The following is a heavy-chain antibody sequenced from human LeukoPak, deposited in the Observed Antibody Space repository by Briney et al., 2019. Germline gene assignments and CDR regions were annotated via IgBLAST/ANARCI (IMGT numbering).Heavy chain of an antibody. Sequence: GGSLRLSCAASGFTFSSYGMHWVRQAPGKGLEWVAVIWYDGSNKYYADSVKGRFTISRDNSKNTLYLQMNSLRAEDTAVYYCARKGITMIVADAFDIWGQGTMATVSS. CDR3: ARKGITMIVADAFDI. CDR2: IWYDGSNK. CDR1: GFTFSSYG. J-gene: IGHJ3*02. D-gene: IGHD3-22*01. V-gene: IGHV3-33*01.